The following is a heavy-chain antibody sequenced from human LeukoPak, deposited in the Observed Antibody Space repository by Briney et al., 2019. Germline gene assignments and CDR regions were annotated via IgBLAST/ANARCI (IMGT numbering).Heavy chain of an antibody. CDR1: GGSISSYY. D-gene: IGHD3-22*01. CDR3: ARVQSGGYFDP. V-gene: IGHV4-59*01. Sequence: PSETLSLTCTVSGGSISSYYWSWVRQPPGKGLEWIGYIYYSGSTNYNPSLKSRVTISVDTSKNQFSLKLSSVTAADTAVYYCARVQSGGYFDPWGQGTLVTVAS. J-gene: IGHJ5*02. CDR2: IYYSGST.